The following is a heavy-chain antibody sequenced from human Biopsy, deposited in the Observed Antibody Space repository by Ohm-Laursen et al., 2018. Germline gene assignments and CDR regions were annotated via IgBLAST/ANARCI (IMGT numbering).Heavy chain of an antibody. CDR3: ARNTGWYGDLYYFDY. Sequence: SVKVSCKTSGFSFTGYYMHWVRQAPGQGLEWMGMINPSGSTTSYPQIFQGRVTMTRDTSKSTVYMELSSLRSADTAVYFCARNTGWYGDLYYFDYWGQGTLVTVSS. D-gene: IGHD6-19*01. CDR1: GFSFTGYY. J-gene: IGHJ4*02. CDR2: INPSGSTT. V-gene: IGHV1-46*01.